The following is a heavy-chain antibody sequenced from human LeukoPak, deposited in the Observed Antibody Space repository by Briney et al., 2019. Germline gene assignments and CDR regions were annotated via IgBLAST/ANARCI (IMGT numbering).Heavy chain of an antibody. D-gene: IGHD3-10*01. CDR3: ARGVMVRGVNSYYYYYYMDV. Sequence: SVKVSCKASGGTFSSYAISWVRQALGQGLDGMGGIIPIFGTANYAQKFQGRVTITTDESTSTAYMELSSLRSEDTAVYYCARGVMVRGVNSYYYYYYMDVWGKGTTVTVSS. CDR1: GGTFSSYA. V-gene: IGHV1-69*05. J-gene: IGHJ6*03. CDR2: IIPIFGTA.